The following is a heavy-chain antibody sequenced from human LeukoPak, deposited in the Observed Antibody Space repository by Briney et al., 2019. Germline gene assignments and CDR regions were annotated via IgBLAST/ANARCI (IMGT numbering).Heavy chain of an antibody. V-gene: IGHV3-23*01. CDR3: AKCSTSAYTTGWCNWIDP. CDR2: TFIRGTT. Sequence: GGSLRLSCVASGFTFTSDAMNWVRQAPGKGLEWVSSTFIRGTTQYADSVKGRFTVSRDTSQNTLYLQMNSLRADDTAVYYCAKCSTSAYTTGWCNWIDPWGQGTLVTVSS. CDR1: GFTFTSDA. J-gene: IGHJ5*02. D-gene: IGHD6-19*01.